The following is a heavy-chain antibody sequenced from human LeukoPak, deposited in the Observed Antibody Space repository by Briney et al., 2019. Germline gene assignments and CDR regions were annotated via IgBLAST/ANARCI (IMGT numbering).Heavy chain of an antibody. CDR1: GFIFDHFG. D-gene: IGHD2-8*02. V-gene: IGHV3-20*04. J-gene: IGHJ4*02. CDR2: INWDSTST. CDR3: ARDLKYCTGGMCYFTAVADS. Sequence: PGGSLRLSCATSGFIFDHFGMNWVRQVPGKGLEWVSGINWDSTSTNYVDSVRGRFTISRDNAKNSLYLQMHSLRVEDTAFYYCARDLKYCTGGMCYFTAVADSWGQGALVTVSS.